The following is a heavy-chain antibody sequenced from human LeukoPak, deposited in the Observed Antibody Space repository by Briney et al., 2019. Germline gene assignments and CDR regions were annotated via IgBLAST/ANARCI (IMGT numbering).Heavy chain of an antibody. J-gene: IGHJ6*02. Sequence: GESLKISCKGSGYSFTSYWIGWVRQMPGKGLEWMGIIYPGDCDTRYNPSFQGQVTISADKSISTAYLQWSSLKASDTAMYYCARQGDYAPVRYYYYGMDVWGQGTTVTVSS. CDR3: ARQGDYAPVRYYYYGMDV. D-gene: IGHD3-16*01. V-gene: IGHV5-51*01. CDR2: IYPGDCDT. CDR1: GYSFTSYW.